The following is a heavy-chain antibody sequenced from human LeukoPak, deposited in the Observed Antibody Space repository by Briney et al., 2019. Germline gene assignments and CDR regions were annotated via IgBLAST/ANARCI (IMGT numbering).Heavy chain of an antibody. Sequence: GGSLRLSCAASGFTFSSYGMHWVRQAPGKGLEWVAFIRYDGSNKYYADSVKGRFTISRDNSKNTLYLQMNSLRAEDTAVYYCAKEPYYDFWSGYYNDAFDIWGQGTMVTVSS. D-gene: IGHD3-3*01. V-gene: IGHV3-30*02. CDR1: GFTFSSYG. CDR2: IRYDGSNK. CDR3: AKEPYYDFWSGYYNDAFDI. J-gene: IGHJ3*02.